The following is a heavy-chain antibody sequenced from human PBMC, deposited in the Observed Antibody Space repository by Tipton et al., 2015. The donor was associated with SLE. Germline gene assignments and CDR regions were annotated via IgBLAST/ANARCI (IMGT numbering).Heavy chain of an antibody. CDR2: ISTSGNAI. J-gene: IGHJ4*02. D-gene: IGHD2-2*01. CDR3: ARDMHHYFDY. Sequence: SLRLSCAGSGFTFSNYEMVWVRQAPGKGLEWISYISTSGNAIYSADSVEGRFTVSRDNAENSLYLQMNSLRAEDTAVYYCARDMHHYFDYWGQGSLVTVSS. V-gene: IGHV3-48*03. CDR1: GFTFSNYE.